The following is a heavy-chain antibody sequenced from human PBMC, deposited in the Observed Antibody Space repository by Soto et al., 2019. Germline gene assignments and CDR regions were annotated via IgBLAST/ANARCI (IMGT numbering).Heavy chain of an antibody. CDR1: GGTFSSYA. D-gene: IGHD5-18*01. J-gene: IGHJ4*02. CDR3: ARGWVTAMDPFDY. CDR2: IIPIFGTA. V-gene: IGHV1-69*13. Sequence: GASVKVSCKASGGTFSSYAISWVRQAPGQGLEWMGGIIPIFGTANYAQKFQGRVTITADESTSTAYMELSSLRSEDTAVYYCARGWVTAMDPFDYWGQGTLVTVSS.